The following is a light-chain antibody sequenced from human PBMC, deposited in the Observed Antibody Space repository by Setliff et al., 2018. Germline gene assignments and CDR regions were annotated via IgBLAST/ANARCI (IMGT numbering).Light chain of an antibody. Sequence: QSVLTQPPSVSAAPRQKVTISCSGGSSNLEKNHVSWYQQFPGTAPKLLIYGNYERPSGIPDRFSASNSGTSATLDITGLQAGDEADYYCATWDSGLSIEVFGSGTKVTVL. CDR1: SSNLEKNH. CDR3: ATWDSGLSIEV. J-gene: IGLJ1*01. CDR2: GNY. V-gene: IGLV1-51*01.